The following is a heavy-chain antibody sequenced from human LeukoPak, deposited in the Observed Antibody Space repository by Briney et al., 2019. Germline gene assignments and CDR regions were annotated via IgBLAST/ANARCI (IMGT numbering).Heavy chain of an antibody. CDR1: GGTFSSYT. Sequence: ASVKVSCKASGGTFSSYTISWVRQAPGQGLEWMGRITPILGIANYAQKFQGRVTITADKSTSTAYMELSSLRSEDTAVYYCARDPYYYDSSGYYYPHYFDYWGQGTLVTVSS. CDR2: ITPILGIA. CDR3: ARDPYYYDSSGYYYPHYFDY. D-gene: IGHD3-22*01. J-gene: IGHJ4*02. V-gene: IGHV1-69*04.